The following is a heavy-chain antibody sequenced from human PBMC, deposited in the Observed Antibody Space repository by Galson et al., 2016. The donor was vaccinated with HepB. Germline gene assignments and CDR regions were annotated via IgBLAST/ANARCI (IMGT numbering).Heavy chain of an antibody. CDR3: ANQGYSFGSSGYLTTVHYYFDY. J-gene: IGHJ4*01. CDR1: GGSISSVNC. D-gene: IGHD3-22*01. Sequence: SETLSLTCDVSGGSISSVNCWSWVRQSPGKGLEWIGEIYHSGTTNYNPSLKSRITISIDKSNNQVSLDLTSVTAAGPAMYYCANQGYSFGSSGYLTTVHYYFDYGGHGTLVTVYS. CDR2: IYHSGTT. V-gene: IGHV4-4*02.